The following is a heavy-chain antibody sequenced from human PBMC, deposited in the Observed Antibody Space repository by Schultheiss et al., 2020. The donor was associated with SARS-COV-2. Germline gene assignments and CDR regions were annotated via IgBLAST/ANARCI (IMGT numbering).Heavy chain of an antibody. CDR3: ATDYDFWSGYSIDY. V-gene: IGHV3-23*01. CDR1: GFTFSSYA. CDR2: ISGSGGST. D-gene: IGHD3-3*01. Sequence: GGSLRLSCAASGFTFSSYAMSWVRQAPGKGLEWVSAISGSGGSTYYADSVKGRFTISRDNAKNSLYLQMNSLRAEDTAVYYCATDYDFWSGYSIDYWGQGTLVTVSS. J-gene: IGHJ4*02.